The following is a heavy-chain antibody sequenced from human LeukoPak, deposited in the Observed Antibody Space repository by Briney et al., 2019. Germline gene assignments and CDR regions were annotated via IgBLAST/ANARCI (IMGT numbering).Heavy chain of an antibody. V-gene: IGHV4-38-2*01. J-gene: IGHJ4*02. CDR2: IYHSGTT. Sequence: GSLRLSCAASGFTFSSYSMNWVRQAPGKGLEWIGSIYHSGTTYYNPSLKSRVTISVDTSKNQFSLKLSSVTAADTAVYYCARPPDSSDYGAAFDFWGQGTLVTVSS. D-gene: IGHD4-17*01. CDR3: ARPPDSSDYGAAFDF. CDR1: GFTFSSYS.